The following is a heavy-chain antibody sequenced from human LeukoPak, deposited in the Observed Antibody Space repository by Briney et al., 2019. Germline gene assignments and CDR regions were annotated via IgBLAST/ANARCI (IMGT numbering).Heavy chain of an antibody. CDR3: TTDCVGATDFDY. Sequence: GGSLRLSCAASGLTFSNAWVSWVRQAPGRGLEWVGCIKSKTDGGTTDYAEPVKGRFTISRDDSKNTLYLQMNSLKTEDTAVYYCTTDCVGATDFDYWGQGTLVTVSS. D-gene: IGHD1-26*01. V-gene: IGHV3-15*01. J-gene: IGHJ4*02. CDR2: IKSKTDGGTT. CDR1: GLTFSNAW.